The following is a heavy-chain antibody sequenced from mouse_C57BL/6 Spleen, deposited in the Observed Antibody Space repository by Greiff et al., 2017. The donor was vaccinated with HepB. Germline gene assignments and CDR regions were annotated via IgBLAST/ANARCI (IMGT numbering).Heavy chain of an antibody. CDR3: ARDNYSNLDY. V-gene: IGHV3-6*01. CDR2: ISYDGSN. Sequence: EVQLQQSGPGLVKPSQSLSLTCSVTGYSITSGYYWNWIRQFPGNKLEWMGYISYDGSNNYNPSLKNRISITRDTSKNQFFLKLNSVTTEDTATYCCARDNYSNLDYWGQGTTLTVSS. D-gene: IGHD2-5*01. CDR1: GYSITSGYY. J-gene: IGHJ2*01.